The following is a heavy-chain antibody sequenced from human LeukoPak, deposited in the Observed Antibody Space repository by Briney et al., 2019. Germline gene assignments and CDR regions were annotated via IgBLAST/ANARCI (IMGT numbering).Heavy chain of an antibody. CDR1: SGSISGYY. J-gene: IGHJ4*02. V-gene: IGHV4-59*08. Sequence: SETVSLTCTVSSGSISGYYWSWIRQPPGKGLEWIGYIYYSGSTRFNPSLKSRVTISVDTSKNQFSLNLSSVTAADTAVYYCARHDRNGGRYNDFDYWGQGALLIVSS. D-gene: IGHD2-15*01. CDR2: IYYSGST. CDR3: ARHDRNGGRYNDFDY.